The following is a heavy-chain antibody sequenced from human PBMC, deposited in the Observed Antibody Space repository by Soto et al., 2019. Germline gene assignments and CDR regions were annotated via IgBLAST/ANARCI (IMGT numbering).Heavy chain of an antibody. V-gene: IGHV3-15*01. CDR1: GFTFSNAW. CDR3: TTDRGQWLVTLVHDAFDI. CDR2: IKSKTDGGTT. Sequence: PGGSLRLSCAASGFTFSNAWMSWVRQAPGKGLEWVGRIKSKTDGGTTDYAAPVKGRFTISRDDSKNTLYLQMNSLKTEDTAVYYCTTDRGQWLVTLVHDAFDIWGQGTMVTVSS. D-gene: IGHD6-19*01. J-gene: IGHJ3*02.